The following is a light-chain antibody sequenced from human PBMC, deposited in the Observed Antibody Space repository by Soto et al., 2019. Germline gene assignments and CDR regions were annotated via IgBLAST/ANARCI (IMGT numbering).Light chain of an antibody. J-gene: IGLJ1*01. Sequence: QCVLTQPASVSGSPGQSITISCTGTSSVVGSYNLVSWYQQHPGKAPKLMIYEVSKRPSGVSNRFSGSKSGNTASLTISGLQAEDEADYYCCSYAGSSTYVFGTGTRVTVL. CDR3: CSYAGSSTYV. CDR1: SSVVGSYNL. V-gene: IGLV2-23*02. CDR2: EVS.